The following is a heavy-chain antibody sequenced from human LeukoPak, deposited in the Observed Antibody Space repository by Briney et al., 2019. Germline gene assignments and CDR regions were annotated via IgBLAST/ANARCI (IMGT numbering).Heavy chain of an antibody. CDR3: ARMYYYDSSGYLDY. D-gene: IGHD3-22*01. J-gene: IGHJ4*02. V-gene: IGHV3-20*04. CDR2: INWNGGST. Sequence: PGGSLRLSCAASGFTFDDYGMSWVRQAPGKGLEWVSGINWNGGSTGYADSVKGRFTTSRDNAKNSLYLQMNSLRAEDTALYYCARMYYYDSSGYLDYWGQGTLVTVSS. CDR1: GFTFDDYG.